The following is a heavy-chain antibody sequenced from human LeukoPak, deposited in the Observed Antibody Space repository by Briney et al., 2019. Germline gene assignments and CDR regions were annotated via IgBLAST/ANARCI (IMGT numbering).Heavy chain of an antibody. CDR1: GYTFTGYY. CDR3: ARDLFIGRRGGDRPNWFDP. Sequence: ASVKVSCKASGYTFTGYYMHWVRQAPGQGLEWMGWINPNSGGTNYAQKFQGRVTMTRDTSISTAYMELSRLRSDDTAVYYCARDLFIGRRGGDRPNWFDPWGQGTLVTVSS. J-gene: IGHJ5*02. CDR2: INPNSGGT. V-gene: IGHV1-2*02. D-gene: IGHD2-21*01.